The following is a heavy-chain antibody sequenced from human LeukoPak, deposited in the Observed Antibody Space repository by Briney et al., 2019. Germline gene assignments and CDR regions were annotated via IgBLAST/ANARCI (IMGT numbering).Heavy chain of an antibody. Sequence: GGSLRLSCAASGFTFSDSYMSWIRQAPGKGLEWLSYIGGSGSDMYYAHSVRGRFTISRDNAKNSLYLQINSLRAEDTAVYYCARDLYDSSGYYFNKFDYWGQGTLVTVSS. CDR2: IGGSGSDM. V-gene: IGHV3-11*04. D-gene: IGHD3-22*01. CDR3: ARDLYDSSGYYFNKFDY. J-gene: IGHJ4*02. CDR1: GFTFSDSY.